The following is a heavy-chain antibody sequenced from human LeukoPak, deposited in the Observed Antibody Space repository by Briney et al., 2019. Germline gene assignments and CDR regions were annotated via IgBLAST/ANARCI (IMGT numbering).Heavy chain of an antibody. CDR3: ARDHDYGDYSLSGVGFDY. V-gene: IGHV7-4-1*02. CDR1: GYTFTIYA. Sequence: ASVNVSFTASGYTFTIYAMNWVRQAPGQGLEWVGWINTNTGNPTYAQGFTGRFVFSLDTSVSTAYLQISSLKAEDTAVYYCARDHDYGDYSLSGVGFDYWGQGTLVTVSS. D-gene: IGHD4-17*01. J-gene: IGHJ4*02. CDR2: INTNTGNP.